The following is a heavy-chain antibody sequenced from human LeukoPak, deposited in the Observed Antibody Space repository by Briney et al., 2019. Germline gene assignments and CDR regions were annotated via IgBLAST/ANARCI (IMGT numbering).Heavy chain of an antibody. D-gene: IGHD6-25*01. V-gene: IGHV4-59*01. CDR2: IYYSGST. J-gene: IGHJ6*03. Sequence: SVTLSLTCTVSGGSISSYYWSWIRQPPGKGLEWIGYIYYSGSTNYNPSLKSRVTISVDTSKNQFSLKLSSVAAADTAVYYCARVAAPSHYYYYMDVWGKGTTVTVSS. CDR1: GGSISSYY. CDR3: ARVAAPSHYYYYMDV.